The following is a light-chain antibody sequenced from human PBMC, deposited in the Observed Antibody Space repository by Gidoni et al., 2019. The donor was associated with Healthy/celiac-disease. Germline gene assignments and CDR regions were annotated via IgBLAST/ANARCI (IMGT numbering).Light chain of an antibody. CDR3: QQYYSTLT. J-gene: IGKJ3*01. Sequence: DIAMTQSPDSLAVSLGERATINCKSSQSVLYSSNNKNYLAWYQQKPGQPPKLLIYWASTRESGVPDRFSGSGSGTDFTLTISSLQAEDVAVYYCQQYYSTLTFGPGTKVDIK. CDR2: WAS. V-gene: IGKV4-1*01. CDR1: QSVLYSSNNKNY.